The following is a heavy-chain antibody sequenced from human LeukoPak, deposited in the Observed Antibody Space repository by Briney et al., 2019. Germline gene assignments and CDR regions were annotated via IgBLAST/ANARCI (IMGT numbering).Heavy chain of an antibody. Sequence: GGSLRLSCAASGFTFSSYAMHWVRQAPGKGLEWVAVISYDGSNKYYADSVKGRFTISRDNSKNTLYLQMNSLRAEDTAVYYCARDSYYYDSSGYCDWFDPWGQGTLVTVSS. V-gene: IGHV3-30-3*01. CDR2: ISYDGSNK. D-gene: IGHD3-22*01. CDR3: ARDSYYYDSSGYCDWFDP. J-gene: IGHJ5*02. CDR1: GFTFSSYA.